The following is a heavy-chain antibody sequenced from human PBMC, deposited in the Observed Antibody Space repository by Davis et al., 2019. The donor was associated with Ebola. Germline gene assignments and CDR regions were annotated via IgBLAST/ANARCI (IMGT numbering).Heavy chain of an antibody. CDR1: GGSISSYY. CDR2: IYYSGST. CDR3: ARSPHVEMATITVFDY. J-gene: IGHJ4*02. Sequence: PSETLSLTCTVSGGSISSYYWNWIRQPPGKGLEWIGYIYYSGSTNYNPSLKSRVTISVDTSKNQFSLKLSSVTAADTAVYYCARSPHVEMATITVFDYWGQGTLVTVSS. V-gene: IGHV4-59*01. D-gene: IGHD5-24*01.